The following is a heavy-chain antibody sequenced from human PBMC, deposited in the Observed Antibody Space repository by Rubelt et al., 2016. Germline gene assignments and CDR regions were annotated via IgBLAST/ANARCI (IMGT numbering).Heavy chain of an antibody. J-gene: IGHJ6*02. Sequence: QLVESGGGLVQPGRSLRLSCTASGFTFGDYAVNWFRQAPGKGLEWVGYIGIKDYGGAIDYAESVKGRFTISRDDSKGIAYLQMNSLKTEDTAVYYCSTLELPGYYYDLDVWGQGTTVTVS. CDR1: GFTFGDYA. V-gene: IGHV3-49*03. CDR3: STLELPGYYYDLDV. D-gene: IGHD1-7*01. CDR2: IGIKDYGGAI.